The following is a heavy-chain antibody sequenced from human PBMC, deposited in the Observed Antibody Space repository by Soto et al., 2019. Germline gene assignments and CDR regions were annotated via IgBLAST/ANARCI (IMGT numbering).Heavy chain of an antibody. J-gene: IGHJ4*02. Sequence: PSVTLSVTCTVAGDSLSSYDWSWIRKAPGKGLEWIGYIYYGGSTNYNPSLKSRVTISVDTSKNQFSLEVSSVTAADTAVYYCARRYYDILTGYHYYFDYWGQGTLVTVSS. D-gene: IGHD3-9*01. CDR2: IYYGGST. CDR3: ARRYYDILTGYHYYFDY. V-gene: IGHV4-59*08. CDR1: GDSLSSYD.